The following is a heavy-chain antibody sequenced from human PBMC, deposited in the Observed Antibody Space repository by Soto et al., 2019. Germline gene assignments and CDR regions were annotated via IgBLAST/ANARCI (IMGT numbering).Heavy chain of an antibody. CDR2: IYYSGST. J-gene: IGHJ4*02. V-gene: IGHV4-39*01. D-gene: IGHD6-13*01. CDR1: GGSISSSSYY. Sequence: SETLSLTCTVSGGSISSSSYYWGWIRQPPGKGLEWIGSIYYSGSTYYNPSLKSRVTISVDTSKNQFSLKLSSVTAADTAVYYCARLGAAAGVLFDYWGQGTLVTVSS. CDR3: ARLGAAAGVLFDY.